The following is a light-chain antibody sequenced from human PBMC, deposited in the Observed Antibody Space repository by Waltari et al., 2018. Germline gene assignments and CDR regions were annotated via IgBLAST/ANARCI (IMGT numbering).Light chain of an antibody. CDR2: EVT. CDR1: SSDLGAYNY. Sequence: QSALTQPPSASGSPGQSVTISCTGTSSDLGAYNYVSWDQLHPGKAPKLMVYEVTKRPSGVPDRFSGSKSGNTASLTVSGLQAEDEADYYCSSYAGSNNYVFGTGTKVTVL. V-gene: IGLV2-8*01. CDR3: SSYAGSNNYV. J-gene: IGLJ1*01.